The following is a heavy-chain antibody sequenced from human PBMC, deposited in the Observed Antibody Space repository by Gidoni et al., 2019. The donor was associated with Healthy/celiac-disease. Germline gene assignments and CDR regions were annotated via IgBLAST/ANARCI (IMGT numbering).Heavy chain of an antibody. D-gene: IGHD6-13*01. CDR3: ARDTAGTGDYYYYGMDV. Sequence: QVQLVESGGGVVQPGRSLRLSCAASGFTFSRYAMHWVRQAPGKGLEWVAVISYDGSNKYYADSVKGRFTISRDNSKNTLYLQMNSLRAEDTAVYYCARDTAGTGDYYYYGMDVWGQGTTVTVSS. J-gene: IGHJ6*02. CDR1: GFTFSRYA. CDR2: ISYDGSNK. V-gene: IGHV3-30-3*01.